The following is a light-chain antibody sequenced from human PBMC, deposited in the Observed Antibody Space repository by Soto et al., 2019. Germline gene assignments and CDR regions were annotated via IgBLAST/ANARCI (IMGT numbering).Light chain of an antibody. Sequence: ITQAQASLPGSPAPRASLSGRASLSISTHLAWYEQKPGQAPRLLIYGASTRATGIPARFSGSGSGTEFTLTISSLQSEDFAVYYCHQYHLWPWTFGQGTKVDNK. J-gene: IGKJ1*01. CDR2: GAS. CDR1: LSISTH. CDR3: HQYHLWPWT. V-gene: IGKV3D-15*01.